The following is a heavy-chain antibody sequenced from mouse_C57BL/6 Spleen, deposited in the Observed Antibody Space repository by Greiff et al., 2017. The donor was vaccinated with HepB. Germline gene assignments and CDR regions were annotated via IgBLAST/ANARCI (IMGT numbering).Heavy chain of an antibody. D-gene: IGHD3-2*02. CDR1: GYTFTSYW. J-gene: IGHJ1*03. CDR2: IDPSDSYT. Sequence: QVQLQQPGAELVMPGASVKLSCTASGYTFTSYWMHWVKQRPGQGLEWIGEIDPSDSYTNYNQKFKGKSTLTVDKSSSTAYMQLSSLTSEDSAVYYCARSDSSGYVQYFDVWGTGTTVTVSS. CDR3: ARSDSSGYVQYFDV. V-gene: IGHV1-69*01.